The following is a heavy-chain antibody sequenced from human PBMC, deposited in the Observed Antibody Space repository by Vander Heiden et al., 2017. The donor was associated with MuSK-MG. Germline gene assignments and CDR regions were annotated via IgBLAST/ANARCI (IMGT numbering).Heavy chain of an antibody. D-gene: IGHD1-26*01. V-gene: IGHV1-69*10. CDR1: GGTFSSYA. CDR3: AREPVGAAIDYSDY. J-gene: IGHJ4*02. Sequence: VQSGAEVKKPGSLVKVSCKGFGGTFSSYALNWVRQAPGQGLEWMGGVIPILGIVKYAQRFQGRVTITADKSTSTAYMELSSLRTDDTAVYYCAREPVGAAIDYSDYWGQGTLVTVSS. CDR2: VIPILGIV.